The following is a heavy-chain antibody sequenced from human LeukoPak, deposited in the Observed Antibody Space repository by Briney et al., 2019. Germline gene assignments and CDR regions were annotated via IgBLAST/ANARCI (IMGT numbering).Heavy chain of an antibody. CDR2: MNPNSGNT. V-gene: IGHV1-8*01. CDR1: GYTFTSYD. J-gene: IGHJ4*02. CDR3: ARGSDQLYYDFWSGYLTAGEYYFDY. Sequence: GASVKVSCKASGYTFTSYDINWVRQATGQGLEWMGWMNPNSGNTGYAQKFQGRVTMTRNTSIGTAYMELSSLRSDDTAVYYCARGSDQLYYDFWSGYLTAGEYYFDYWGQGTLVTVSS. D-gene: IGHD3-3*01.